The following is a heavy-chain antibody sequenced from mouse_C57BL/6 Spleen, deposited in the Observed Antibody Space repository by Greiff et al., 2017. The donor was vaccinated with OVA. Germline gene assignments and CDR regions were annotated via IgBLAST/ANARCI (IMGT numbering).Heavy chain of an antibody. D-gene: IGHD2-4*01. CDR1: GYTFTDYE. Sequence: QVQLQQSGAELVRPGASVTLSCKASGYTFTDYEMHWVKQTPVHGLEWIGAIDPETGGTAYNQKFKGKAILTADKSSSTAYMELRSLTSEDSAVYYCTPTSYYDYDPFDYWGQGTTLTVSS. CDR3: TPTSYYDYDPFDY. J-gene: IGHJ2*01. V-gene: IGHV1-15*01. CDR2: IDPETGGT.